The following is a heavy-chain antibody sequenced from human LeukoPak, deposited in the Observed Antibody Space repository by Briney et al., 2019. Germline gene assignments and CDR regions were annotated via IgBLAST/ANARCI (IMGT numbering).Heavy chain of an antibody. CDR3: ARERQGSEDY. V-gene: IGHV3-30*04. CDR2: ISYDGSNK. J-gene: IGHJ4*02. CDR1: GFTFSSYA. Sequence: GRSLRLSCAASGFTFSSYAMHWVRQAPGKGLEWVAVISYDGSNKYYADSVKGRFTISRDNSKNTLYLRMNSLRAEDTAVYYCARERQGSEDYWGQGTLVTVSS.